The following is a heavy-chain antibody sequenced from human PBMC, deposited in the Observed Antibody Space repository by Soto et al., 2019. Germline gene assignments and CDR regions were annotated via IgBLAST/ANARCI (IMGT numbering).Heavy chain of an antibody. Sequence: DVQLLESGGHLVQPSGSLRLSCAASGFTFRSYAMSWVRQAPGKGLEWVSSVSAGGDMTYYSYSVKRRFTISRDNSNNALFLQMNSLRIEDTALYYCARGDRGGSGAPASYYSSGLDVWCQGTTVTVS. D-gene: IGHD3-10*01. CDR3: ARGDRGGSGAPASYYSSGLDV. J-gene: IGHJ6*02. V-gene: IGHV3-23*01. CDR1: GFTFRSYA. CDR2: VSAGGDMT.